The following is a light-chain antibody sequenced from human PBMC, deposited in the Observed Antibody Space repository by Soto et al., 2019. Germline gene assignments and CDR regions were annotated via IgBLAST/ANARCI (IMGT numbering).Light chain of an antibody. J-gene: IGKJ2*01. CDR3: QQYGSSPPMYT. CDR1: QSVSSSY. CDR2: GAS. V-gene: IGKV3-20*01. Sequence: IVLTQSPGTLSLSPGERATLSCRASQSVSSSYLAWYQQKPGQAPRLLIYGASSRATGIPDRFSGSGSGTDFTLTISRFEPEDFAVYYCQQYGSSPPMYTFGQGT.